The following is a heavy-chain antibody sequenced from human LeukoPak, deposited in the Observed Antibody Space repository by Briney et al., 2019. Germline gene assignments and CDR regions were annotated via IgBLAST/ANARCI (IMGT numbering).Heavy chain of an antibody. V-gene: IGHV1-2*02. CDR1: GYTFTGYY. J-gene: IGHJ4*02. D-gene: IGHD4-17*01. Sequence: ASVKVSCKASGYTFTGYYMHWVRQAPGQGLEWMGWINPNSGDTNYAQNFQGGVTMTLDTSTSTAYMELSRLRSDDTAVYYCARDYGDYPFDYWGQGTLVTVSS. CDR3: ARDYGDYPFDY. CDR2: INPNSGDT.